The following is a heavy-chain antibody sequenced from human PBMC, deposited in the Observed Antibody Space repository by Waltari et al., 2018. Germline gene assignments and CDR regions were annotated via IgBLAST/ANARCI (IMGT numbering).Heavy chain of an antibody. V-gene: IGHV3-48*01. D-gene: IGHD2-2*01. CDR1: GFTVSSNY. Sequence: EVQLVESGGGLIQPGGSLRLSCAASGFTVSSNYMSWVRQAPGKGLEWVSYISSSSSTIYYADSVKGRFTISRDNAKNSLYLQMNSLRAEDTAVYYCARVRSTSCYGWGQGTLVTVSS. CDR3: ARVRSTSCYG. J-gene: IGHJ1*01. CDR2: ISSSSSTI.